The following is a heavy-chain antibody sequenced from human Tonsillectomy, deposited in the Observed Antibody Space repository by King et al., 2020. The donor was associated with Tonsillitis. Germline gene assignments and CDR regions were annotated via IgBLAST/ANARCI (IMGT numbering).Heavy chain of an antibody. CDR3: AEEGIALSYWYFAL. V-gene: IGHV3-30*18. D-gene: IGHD3-16*02. CDR2: IAYDARCE. CDR1: GFTFDNYG. J-gene: IGHJ2*01. Sequence: VQLVESGGGVVQPGTSLRLSCAASGFTFDNYGMHWVRQAPGKGLEWVALIAYDARCENYADSVKGRFTISRDNSKNTLYLEMSSLSVEDTAVYYCAEEGIALSYWYFALWGRGTLVTVSS.